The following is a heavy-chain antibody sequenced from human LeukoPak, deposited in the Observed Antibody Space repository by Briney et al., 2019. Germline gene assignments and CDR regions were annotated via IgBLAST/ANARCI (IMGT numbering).Heavy chain of an antibody. CDR1: GGSVSSGNYY. Sequence: SETLSLTCTVSGGSVSSGNYYWNWIRQPPGKGLEWIGYIYYSGSTNYNPSLESRVTISVGTSKNQFSLKLSSVTAADTAVYYCARVTDYYGLGSPYYFDYWGQGTLVTVSS. D-gene: IGHD3-10*01. V-gene: IGHV4-61*01. CDR2: IYYSGST. J-gene: IGHJ4*02. CDR3: ARVTDYYGLGSPYYFDY.